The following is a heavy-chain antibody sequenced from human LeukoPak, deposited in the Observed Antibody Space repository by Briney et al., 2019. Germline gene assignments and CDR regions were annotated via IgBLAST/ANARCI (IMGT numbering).Heavy chain of an antibody. CDR2: INHRGST. CDR3: ARRDDA. D-gene: IGHD3-16*01. CDR1: GGSFSGYY. V-gene: IGHV4-34*01. J-gene: IGHJ5*02. Sequence: SETLSLTCAVYGGSFSGYYWSWIRQPPGKGLEWIGEINHRGSTNYNPSLKSRVTISVDTSKNQFSLKLSSVTAADTAVYYCARRDDAWGQGTLVTVSS.